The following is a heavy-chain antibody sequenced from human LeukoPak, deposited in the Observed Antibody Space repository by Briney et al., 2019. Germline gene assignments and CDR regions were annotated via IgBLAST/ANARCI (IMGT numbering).Heavy chain of an antibody. Sequence: PGGSLRLSCAASGFTFSSYAISWVRQAPGKGLEWVSAISGSGGSTYYADSVKGRFTISRDNSKNTLYLQMNSLRAEDTAVYYCAKALSSSSCYFDYWGQGTLVTVSS. CDR2: ISGSGGST. V-gene: IGHV3-23*01. CDR3: AKALSSSSCYFDY. CDR1: GFTFSSYA. D-gene: IGHD6-6*01. J-gene: IGHJ4*02.